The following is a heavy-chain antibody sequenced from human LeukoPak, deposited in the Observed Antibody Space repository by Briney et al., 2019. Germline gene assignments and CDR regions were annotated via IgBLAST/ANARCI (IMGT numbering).Heavy chain of an antibody. V-gene: IGHV4-4*07. CDR3: ARRGGSSWWESASEHNWFDP. J-gene: IGHJ5*02. CDR2: IYTSGST. CDR1: GGSISSYY. Sequence: SETLSLTCTVSGGSISSYYWSWIRQPAGKGLEWIGRIYTSGSTNYNPSLKSRVTISVDTSKNQFSLKLSSVTAADTAVYYCARRGGSSWWESASEHNWFDPWGQGTLVTVSS. D-gene: IGHD6-13*01.